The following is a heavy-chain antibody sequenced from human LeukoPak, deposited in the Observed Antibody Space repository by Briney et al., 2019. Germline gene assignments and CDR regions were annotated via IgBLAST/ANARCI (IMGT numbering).Heavy chain of an antibody. CDR2: ISGGGGGT. CDR3: ARRGYGDYYFED. V-gene: IGHV3-23*01. D-gene: IGHD4-17*01. Sequence: GGSLRLSCAASGFTFSSYAMNWVRQAPGKGLEWVSIISGGGGGTYYAESVKGRFTISRDNSKNTLYLQMNSLRAEDTAVYYCARRGYGDYYFEDWGQGTLVIVSS. CDR1: GFTFSSYA. J-gene: IGHJ4*02.